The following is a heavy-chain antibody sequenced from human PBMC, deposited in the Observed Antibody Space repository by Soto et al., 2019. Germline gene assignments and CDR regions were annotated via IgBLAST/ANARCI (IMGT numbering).Heavy chain of an antibody. CDR3: ARQTAYSSGWYIDY. V-gene: IGHV4-61*01. CDR2: IYYSGST. J-gene: IGHJ4*02. CDR1: GGSVSSGSYY. Sequence: SETLSLTCTVSGGSVSSGSYYWSWIRQPPGKGLEWIGYIYYSGSTNYNPSLKSRVTISVDTSKNQFSLKLSSVTAADTAVYYCARQTAYSSGWYIDYWGQGTLVNVSS. D-gene: IGHD6-19*01.